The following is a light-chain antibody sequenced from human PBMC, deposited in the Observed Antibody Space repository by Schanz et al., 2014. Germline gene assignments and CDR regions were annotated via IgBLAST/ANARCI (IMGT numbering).Light chain of an antibody. CDR2: ANN. CDR3: AAWDDSLSGREV. CDR1: NSNIGAGYG. V-gene: IGLV1-40*01. J-gene: IGLJ3*02. Sequence: QSVLTQPPSVSGAPGQRVTISCTGSNSNIGAGYGVHWYQKLPGTAPKVLIYANNNRPAGVPDRFSGSKSGTSASLAISGLRSEDEADYYCAAWDDSLSGREVFGGGTKLTVL.